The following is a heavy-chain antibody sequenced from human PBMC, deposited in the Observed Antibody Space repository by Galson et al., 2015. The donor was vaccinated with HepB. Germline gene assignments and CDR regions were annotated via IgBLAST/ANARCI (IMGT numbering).Heavy chain of an antibody. Sequence: SLRLSCAASGFNFSIYSMNWVRQAPGKGLEWVSSISSRGSSIYYADSVKGRFTISRDNAKKSLYLQMNSLRAEDTAVYYCARNYGDSNGYYGLDVWGQGTTVTVSS. V-gene: IGHV3-21*01. J-gene: IGHJ6*02. D-gene: IGHD4-17*01. CDR1: GFNFSIYS. CDR3: ARNYGDSNGYYGLDV. CDR2: ISSRGSSI.